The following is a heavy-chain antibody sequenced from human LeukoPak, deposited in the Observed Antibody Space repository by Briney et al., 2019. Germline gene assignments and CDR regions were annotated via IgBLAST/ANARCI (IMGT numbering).Heavy chain of an antibody. CDR3: AREGPRGACDI. CDR1: NFSFGYYG. Sequence: PGGSLRLSCTGSNFSFGYYGMNWVRQTPGKGLEWLSYITATSGSVYYADSVKGRFTISRDNSKNTLYLQMNSLRAEDTAVYYCAREGPRGACDIWGQGTMVTVSS. V-gene: IGHV3-48*01. CDR2: ITATSGSV. J-gene: IGHJ3*02.